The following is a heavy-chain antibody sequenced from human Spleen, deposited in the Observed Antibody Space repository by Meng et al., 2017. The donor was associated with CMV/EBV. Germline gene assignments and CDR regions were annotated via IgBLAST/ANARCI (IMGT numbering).Heavy chain of an antibody. J-gene: IGHJ1*01. CDR3: SRDINTGFYYGAGF. D-gene: IGHD1-26*01. V-gene: IGHV3-21*01. CDR1: GFTFSDYA. Sequence: SGFTFSDYAMNLVRQAPGKWLEWVSSISGTTTFIYYADSVKGRFTISRDNARNSLYLQMNSLRAEDTAVYYCSRDINTGFYYGAGFWGQGTLVTVSS. CDR2: ISGTTTFI.